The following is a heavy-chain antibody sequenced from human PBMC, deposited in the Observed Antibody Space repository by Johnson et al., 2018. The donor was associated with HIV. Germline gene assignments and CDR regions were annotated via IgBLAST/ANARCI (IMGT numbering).Heavy chain of an antibody. CDR3: AKDRAEVVVVHDALDI. J-gene: IGHJ3*02. D-gene: IGHD3-22*01. V-gene: IGHV3-30-3*01. Sequence: QEKLVESGGGVVQPGRSLRLSCAASGFTFSSYAMHWVRQAPGKGLEWVAVISYDGSNKYYADSVKGRFTISRDNSKNTLYLQMNSLRPEDTAVYYCAKDRAEVVVVHDALDIWGQGTMVTVSP. CDR2: ISYDGSNK. CDR1: GFTFSSYA.